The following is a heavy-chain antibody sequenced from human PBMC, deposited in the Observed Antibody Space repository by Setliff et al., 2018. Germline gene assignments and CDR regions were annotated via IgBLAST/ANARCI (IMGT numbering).Heavy chain of an antibody. CDR2: INHSGST. CDR3: ARSRAAANDY. J-gene: IGHJ4*02. CDR1: GGSINSYY. V-gene: IGHV4-59*08. D-gene: IGHD6-13*01. Sequence: KPSETLSLTCTVSGGSINSYYWNWIRQPPGKGLEWIGEINHSGSTNYNPSLKSRVTISVDTSKNQFSLKLSSVTAADTAVYYCARSRAAANDYWGQGTLVTVSS.